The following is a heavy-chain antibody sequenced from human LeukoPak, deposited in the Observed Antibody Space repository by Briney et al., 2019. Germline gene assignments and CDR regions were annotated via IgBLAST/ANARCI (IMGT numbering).Heavy chain of an antibody. Sequence: SQTLSLTCVISGDSVSSNSAAWNWIRQSPSRGLEWLGRTYYRSKWYNDYAVSVKSRMTINPDTSKNQFSLQLNSVTPEDTAVYYCARDFLDYYDNSGYKGGGLDYWGQGTLVTVSS. J-gene: IGHJ4*02. CDR1: GDSVSSNSAA. CDR2: TYYRSKWYN. V-gene: IGHV6-1*01. CDR3: ARDFLDYYDNSGYKGGGLDY. D-gene: IGHD3-22*01.